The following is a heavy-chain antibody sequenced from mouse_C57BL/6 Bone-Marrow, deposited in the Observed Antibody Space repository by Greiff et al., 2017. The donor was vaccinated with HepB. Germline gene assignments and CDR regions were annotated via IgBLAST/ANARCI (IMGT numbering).Heavy chain of an antibody. CDR3: TRITTVVAYWYFDV. CDR2: IRNKANNHAT. Sequence: EVMLVESGGGLVQPGGSMKLSCAASGFTFSDAWMDWVRQSPEKGLEWVAEIRNKANNHATYYAESVKGRFTISRDDSKSSVYLQMNSLRAEDTGIYYCTRITTVVAYWYFDVWGTGTTVTVSS. J-gene: IGHJ1*03. CDR1: GFTFSDAW. V-gene: IGHV6-6*01. D-gene: IGHD1-1*01.